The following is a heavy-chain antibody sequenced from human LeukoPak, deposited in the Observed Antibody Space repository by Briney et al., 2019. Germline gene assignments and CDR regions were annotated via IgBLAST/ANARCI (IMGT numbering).Heavy chain of an antibody. J-gene: IGHJ5*02. V-gene: IGHV3-9*01. CDR3: AKAQQLASRFDP. CDR1: GFTFDDYA. D-gene: IGHD6-6*01. Sequence: GGSLRLSCAASGFTFDDYAVHWVRQAPGKGLEWVSGISWNSGSIGYADSVKGRFTISRDNAKNSLYLQMNSLRAEDTALYYCAKAQQLASRFDPWGQGTLVTVSS. CDR2: ISWNSGSI.